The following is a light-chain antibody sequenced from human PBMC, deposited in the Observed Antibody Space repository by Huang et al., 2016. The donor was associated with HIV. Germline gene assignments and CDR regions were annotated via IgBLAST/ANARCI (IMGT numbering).Light chain of an antibody. CDR2: KLS. V-gene: IGKV2-30*01. CDR3: MQASHGAAT. J-gene: IGKJ1*01. CDR1: QSLVYGDGNIY. Sequence: DVLLPKSPLSLPVTLGQPAFLTCKSNQSLVYGDGNIYLNWFHQRPGHSPRRLIYKLSNRDSGVPDRFSAGGSGTDFTLWISEVEAEDVGDYYCMQASHGAATFGQGTRVDIK.